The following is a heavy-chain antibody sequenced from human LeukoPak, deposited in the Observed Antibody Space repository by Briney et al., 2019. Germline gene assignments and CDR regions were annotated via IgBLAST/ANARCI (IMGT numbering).Heavy chain of an antibody. Sequence: GGSLRLSCVASGSTIDSFYMSWARQAPGKGVEWVANIDEAGKDRYYADSVKGRFTISRDNTKNSVFLDMTSLRVEDTATYFCARASPGVVFNYFDYWGQGALVPVSS. J-gene: IGHJ4*01. CDR3: ARASPGVVFNYFDY. CDR1: GSTIDSFY. D-gene: IGHD2-15*01. CDR2: IDEAGKDR. V-gene: IGHV3-7*01.